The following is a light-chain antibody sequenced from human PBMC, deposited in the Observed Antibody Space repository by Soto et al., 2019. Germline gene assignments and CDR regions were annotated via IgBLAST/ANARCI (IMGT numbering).Light chain of an antibody. CDR1: QSFGGG. Sequence: DIQMTQSPSTLSASVGARVTIPCRPGQSFGGGLAGYQQKPGKAPKLLIYKASTLESGVPSRFSGSGSGTEFTLTISSLQPDDFATYFCHQYRSYSRAFGQGTEVEVK. CDR3: HQYRSYSRA. J-gene: IGKJ1*01. CDR2: KAS. V-gene: IGKV1-5*03.